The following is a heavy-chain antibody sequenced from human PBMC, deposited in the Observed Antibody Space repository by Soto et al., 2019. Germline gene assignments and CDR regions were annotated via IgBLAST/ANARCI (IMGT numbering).Heavy chain of an antibody. D-gene: IGHD2-21*02. Sequence: QVQLVQSGAEVREPGASVKFSCKASGYTFTTHVMHWVRQAPGQRLEWMGWANGGNGNTQYSQKFQDRVTITRDTSATTGYMELSRLRSEDKAVYYCARDSGVAGPSGDLDYWGQGSMVTVSS. V-gene: IGHV1-3*01. CDR3: ARDSGVAGPSGDLDY. J-gene: IGHJ4*02. CDR2: ANGGNGNT. CDR1: GYTFTTHV.